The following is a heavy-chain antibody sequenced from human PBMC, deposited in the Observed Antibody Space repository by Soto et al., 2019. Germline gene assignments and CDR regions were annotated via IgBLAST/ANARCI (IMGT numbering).Heavy chain of an antibody. D-gene: IGHD3-22*01. CDR2: ISGSGGSS. V-gene: IGHV3-23*01. CDR1: GFSFSSHA. Sequence: LRLSCAASGFSFSSHAMSWVRQAPGKGLEWVSVISGSGGSSYYADSVKGRFIISRDNSKNTLYLQMNSLRADDTAVYYCVKTKDYYDSSGSGGWDFWGQGTLVTVSS. CDR3: VKTKDYYDSSGSGGWDF. J-gene: IGHJ4*02.